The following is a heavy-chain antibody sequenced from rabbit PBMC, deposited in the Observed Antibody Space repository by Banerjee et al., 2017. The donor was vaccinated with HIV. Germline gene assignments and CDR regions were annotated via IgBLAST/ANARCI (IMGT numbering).Heavy chain of an antibody. J-gene: IGHJ4*01. V-gene: IGHV1S43*01. D-gene: IGHD1-1*01. CDR3: ARWAAGNSGWYTFNL. CDR1: GFDFSSYY. Sequence: QEQLKESGGGLVQPGGSLKLSCKASGFDFSSYYMSWVRQAPGKGLEWIGYIDPVFGITYYANWVISRFTITSNTNQNTVDLKMTSLTAADTATYFCARWAAGNSGWYTFNLWGPGTLVTVS. CDR2: IDPVFGIT.